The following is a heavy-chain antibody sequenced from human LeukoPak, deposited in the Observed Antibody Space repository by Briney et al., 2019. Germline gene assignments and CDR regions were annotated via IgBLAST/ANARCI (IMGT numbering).Heavy chain of an antibody. D-gene: IGHD5-12*01. J-gene: IGHJ4*02. CDR2: MYSGGST. CDR1: GGSISSSGYY. CDR3: ARHMGNSGYEHFDY. Sequence: PSETLSLTCTVSGGSISSSGYYWGWIRQPPGKGLEWIGSMYSGGSTYYNASLKSRVTFSVDTSENQFSLKLSSVTAVDTAVYYCARHMGNSGYEHFDYWGQGTLVTVSS. V-gene: IGHV4-39*01.